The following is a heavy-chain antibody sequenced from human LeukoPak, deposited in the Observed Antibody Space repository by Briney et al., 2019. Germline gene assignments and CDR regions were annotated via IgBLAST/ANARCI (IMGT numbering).Heavy chain of an antibody. Sequence: GASVKVSCKASGYTFTGHYMHWVRQAPGQGPEWMGWINPNSGGTNYAQKFQGRVTMTRDTSISTAYMELSRLRSDDTAVYYCARKSLGYCSSTSCYGSMDVWSKGPRSPSPQ. CDR2: INPNSGGT. V-gene: IGHV1-2*02. CDR3: ARKSLGYCSSTSCYGSMDV. CDR1: GYTFTGHY. D-gene: IGHD2-2*01. J-gene: IGHJ6*01.